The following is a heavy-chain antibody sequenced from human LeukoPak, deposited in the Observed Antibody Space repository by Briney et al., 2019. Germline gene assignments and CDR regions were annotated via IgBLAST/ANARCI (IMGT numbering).Heavy chain of an antibody. CDR3: ARTGYCSGGSCYSAKSSAFDI. Sequence: SVKVSCKASGGTFSIYAISWVRQAPGQGLEWMGGIIPIFGTANYAQKFQGRVTITADESTSTAYMELSSLRSEDTAVYYCARTGYCSGGSCYSAKSSAFDIWGQGTMVTVSS. CDR2: IIPIFGTA. D-gene: IGHD2-15*01. J-gene: IGHJ3*02. V-gene: IGHV1-69*13. CDR1: GGTFSIYA.